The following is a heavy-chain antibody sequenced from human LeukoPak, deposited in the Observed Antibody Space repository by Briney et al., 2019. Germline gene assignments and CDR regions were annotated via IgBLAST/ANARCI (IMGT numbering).Heavy chain of an antibody. D-gene: IGHD3-3*01. CDR3: ARDSRYYDFWSGYLPGYYYYYGMDV. CDR2: IYYSGST. Sequence: SQTLSLTCTVSGGSISSGGYYWSWIRQHPGKGLEWIGYIYYSGSTNYNPSLKSRVTISVDTSKNQFSLKLSSVTAADTAVYYCARDSRYYDFWSGYLPGYYYYYGMDVWGQGTTVTVSS. V-gene: IGHV4-31*03. CDR1: GGSISSGGYY. J-gene: IGHJ6*02.